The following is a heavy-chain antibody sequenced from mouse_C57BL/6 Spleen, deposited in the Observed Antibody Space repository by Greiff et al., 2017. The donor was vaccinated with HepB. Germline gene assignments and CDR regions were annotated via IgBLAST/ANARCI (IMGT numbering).Heavy chain of an antibody. CDR1: GYTFTSYW. Sequence: QVQLQQPGAELVMPGASVKLSCKASGYTFTSYWMHWVKQRPGQGLEWIGEIDPSDSYTNYNQKFKGKSTLTVDKSSSTAYMQLSSLTSEDSAVYYCARYHYGKGNWYFDVWGTGTTVTVSS. J-gene: IGHJ1*03. V-gene: IGHV1-69*01. CDR2: IDPSDSYT. D-gene: IGHD1-1*01. CDR3: ARYHYGKGNWYFDV.